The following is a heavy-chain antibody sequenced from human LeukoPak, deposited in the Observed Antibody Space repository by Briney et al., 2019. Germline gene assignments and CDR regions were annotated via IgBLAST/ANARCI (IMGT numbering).Heavy chain of an antibody. V-gene: IGHV3-21*01. CDR1: GFTFSSYS. J-gene: IGHJ4*02. CDR2: ISSSSSYI. Sequence: GGSLRLSCAASGFTFSSYSMNWVRQAPGKGLEWVSSISSSSSYIYYADSVKGRFTISRDNVKNSLYLQMNSLRAEDTAVYYCARMQVAGTGFDYWGQGTLVTVSS. CDR3: ARMQVAGTGFDY. D-gene: IGHD6-19*01.